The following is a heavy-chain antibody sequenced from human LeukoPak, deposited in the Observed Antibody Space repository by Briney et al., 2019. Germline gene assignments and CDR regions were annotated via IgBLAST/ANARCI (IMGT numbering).Heavy chain of an antibody. CDR3: ARDRDNSYDY. D-gene: IGHD2-15*01. V-gene: IGHV3-53*01. Sequence: GGSLRLSCAASGVTVSSNYMSWVRQAPGKGLERVSVIYSGGSTYYADSVKGRFTISRDNSKNTLYLQMNSLRAEDTAVYYCARDRDNSYDYWGQGTLVTVSS. CDR2: IYSGGST. CDR1: GVTVSSNY. J-gene: IGHJ4*02.